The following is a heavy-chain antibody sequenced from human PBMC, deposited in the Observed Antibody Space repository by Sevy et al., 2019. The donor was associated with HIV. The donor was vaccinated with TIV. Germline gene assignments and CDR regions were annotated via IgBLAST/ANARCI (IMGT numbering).Heavy chain of an antibody. J-gene: IGHJ4*02. CDR1: GGSISSSLYY. D-gene: IGHD3-22*01. CDR3: ARTQGGSTDGGDSSSYYYEGDHYFDL. V-gene: IGHV4-39*01. Sequence: SEILSLTCIVSGGSISSSLYYWGWIRQPPGKGLEWIATLYYTGSIYYNPSLRTRLTISADSSQNQFSLKLSSVTAADTALYFCARTQGGSTDGGDSSSYYYEGDHYFDLWGQGLLVTVSS. CDR2: LYYTGSI.